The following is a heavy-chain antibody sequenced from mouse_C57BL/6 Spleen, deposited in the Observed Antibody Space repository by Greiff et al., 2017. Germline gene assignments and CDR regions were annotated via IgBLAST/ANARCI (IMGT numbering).Heavy chain of an antibody. CDR3: ARESYSCAY. CDR1: GYAFSSSW. CDR2: IYPGDGDT. J-gene: IGHJ3*01. V-gene: IGHV1-82*01. D-gene: IGHD2-10*01. Sequence: QVQLQQSGPELVKPGASVKISCKASGYAFSSSWMNWVKQRPGKGLEWIGRIYPGDGDTNYNGKFKGTATLTADKSSSTAYMQLSSLTSEDSAVYFCARESYSCAYWGKGTLVTVAA.